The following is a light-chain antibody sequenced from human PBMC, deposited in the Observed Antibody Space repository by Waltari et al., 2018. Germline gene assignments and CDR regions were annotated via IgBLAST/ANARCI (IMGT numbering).Light chain of an antibody. J-gene: IGLJ2*01. V-gene: IGLV1-47*01. CDR3: AAWDDRLRGPL. Sequence: DPPHPGEPPNRQILRDRRRPPGVPDRFSGSQSGTSASLASSGLRSEDEADYYCAAWDDRLRGPLFGGGTKLTVL. CDR2: RDR.